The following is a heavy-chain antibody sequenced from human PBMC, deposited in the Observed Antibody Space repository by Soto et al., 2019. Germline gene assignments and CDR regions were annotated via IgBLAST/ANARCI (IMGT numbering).Heavy chain of an antibody. CDR2: ISYDGSNK. Sequence: QVQLVESGGGVVQPGRSLRLSCAASGFTFSSYGMHWVRQAPGKGLEWVAVISYDGSNKYYADSVKGRFTIYRDNSKNTLYLQMNSLRAEDTAVYYCAKETTGEYYFDYWGQGTLVTVSS. CDR1: GFTFSSYG. D-gene: IGHD7-27*01. J-gene: IGHJ4*02. CDR3: AKETTGEYYFDY. V-gene: IGHV3-30*18.